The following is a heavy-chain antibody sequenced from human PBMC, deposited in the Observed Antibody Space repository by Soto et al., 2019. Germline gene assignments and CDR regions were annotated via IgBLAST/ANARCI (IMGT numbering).Heavy chain of an antibody. Sequence: GGSLRLSCAASGFTFSSYAMSWVRQAPGKGLEWVSAISGSGGSTYYADSVKGRFTISRDNSKNTLYLQMNSLRAEDTAVYYCAKGGYCSGGSCYEGLNWFDPWGQGTLVTVSS. D-gene: IGHD2-15*01. CDR2: ISGSGGST. CDR1: GFTFSSYA. J-gene: IGHJ5*02. V-gene: IGHV3-23*01. CDR3: AKGGYCSGGSCYEGLNWFDP.